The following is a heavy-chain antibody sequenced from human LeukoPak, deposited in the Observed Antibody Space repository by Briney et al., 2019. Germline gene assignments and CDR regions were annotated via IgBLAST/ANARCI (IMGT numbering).Heavy chain of an antibody. CDR2: IYYTGST. D-gene: IGHD6-19*01. CDR3: ATEGKKGGYYSSGTLGTFDI. V-gene: IGHV4-59*01. J-gene: IGHJ3*02. CDR1: GGSISSYY. Sequence: SETLSLTCTVSGGSISSYYWSWIRQPPGKGLEWIGYIYYTGSTSYNPSLKSRVTISVDTSKNQFSLKLSSVTAADTAMYCCATEGKKGGYYSSGTLGTFDIWGQGTMVTVSS.